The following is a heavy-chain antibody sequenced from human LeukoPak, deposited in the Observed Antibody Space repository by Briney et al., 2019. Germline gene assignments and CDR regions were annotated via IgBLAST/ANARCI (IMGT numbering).Heavy chain of an antibody. J-gene: IGHJ4*02. CDR1: RFTFSSYG. V-gene: IGHV3-30*18. Sequence: GGSLRLSCAASRFTFSSYGMHWVRQAPGKGLEWVAVISYDGSNKYYADSVKGRFTISRDNSKNTLYLQMNSLRAEDTAVYYCAKVHSVYGSGSYTFDYWGQGTLVTVSS. CDR2: ISYDGSNK. D-gene: IGHD3-10*01. CDR3: AKVHSVYGSGSYTFDY.